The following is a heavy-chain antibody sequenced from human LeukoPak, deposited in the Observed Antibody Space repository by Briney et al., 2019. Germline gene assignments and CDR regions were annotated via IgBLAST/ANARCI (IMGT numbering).Heavy chain of an antibody. J-gene: IGHJ4*02. CDR3: ASGGYSGYDLEY. CDR2: IIPIFGTA. V-gene: IGHV1-69*05. CDR1: GGTFSSYA. Sequence: ASVKVSCKASGGTFSSYAVSWVRQAPGQGLEWMGGIIPIFGTANYAQKFQGRVTIATDESTSTAYMELSSLRSEDTAVYYCASGGYSGYDLEYWGQGTLVTVPS. D-gene: IGHD5-12*01.